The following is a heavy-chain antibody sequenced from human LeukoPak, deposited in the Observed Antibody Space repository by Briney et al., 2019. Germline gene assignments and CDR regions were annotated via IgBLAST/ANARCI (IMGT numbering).Heavy chain of an antibody. CDR2: ISYDGSNK. J-gene: IGHJ4*02. Sequence: TGTSLRLSCAASGFTFSSYGMRWVRQAPGKGLEWVAVISYDGSNKYYADSVKGRFTISRDNSKNTLYLQMNSLRAEDTTVYYCASERGYSYSLDYWGQGTLVTVSS. CDR3: ASERGYSYSLDY. D-gene: IGHD5-18*01. CDR1: GFTFSSYG. V-gene: IGHV3-30*03.